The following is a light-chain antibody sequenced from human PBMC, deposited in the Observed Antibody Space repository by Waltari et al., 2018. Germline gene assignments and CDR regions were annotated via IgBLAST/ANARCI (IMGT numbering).Light chain of an antibody. CDR2: EVS. CDR1: SSDVGGYDH. CDR3: SSRAGNNRV. J-gene: IGLJ2*01. V-gene: IGLV2-8*01. Sequence: QSALTQPPSASGSPGQSVTISCTGTSSDVGGYDHVSWYQQHPGKAPKLMIYEVSKRPPGVPDRFSGSKSGSTASLTVSGLQAEDEADYYCSSRAGNNRVFGGGTTLTVL.